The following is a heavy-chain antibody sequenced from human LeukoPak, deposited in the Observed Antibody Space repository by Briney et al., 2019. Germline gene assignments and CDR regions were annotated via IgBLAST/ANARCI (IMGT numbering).Heavy chain of an antibody. D-gene: IGHD2-2*01. CDR1: GYTFIAYY. J-gene: IGHJ5*02. Sequence: GASVKVSCKASGYTFIAYYMHWVRQAPGQGREWMGWINPNSGGTNYAQKFQGRVTITRDTSISTAYMDLSRLRSEDTAVHYCARGMGVLVPAATWFDPWGQGTLVTVSS. CDR3: ARGMGVLVPAATWFDP. V-gene: IGHV1-2*02. CDR2: INPNSGGT.